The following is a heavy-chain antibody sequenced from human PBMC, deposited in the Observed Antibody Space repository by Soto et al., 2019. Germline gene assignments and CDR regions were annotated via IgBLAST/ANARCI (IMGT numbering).Heavy chain of an antibody. V-gene: IGHV3-23*01. D-gene: IGHD4-17*01. J-gene: IGHJ1*01. CDR2: ISGNXGST. CDR1: GLTFSSYS. CDR3: AKGQLTVYVDYESEYLQH. Sequence: GGSMRFACAASGLTFSSYSMRRVRQTPRQGLEWLSAISGNXGSTYYADSVKCRFNIYRDNSTNTVYLQMNSLRAEDTAVYHFAKGQLTVYVDYESEYLQHRGQGTLVTVSS.